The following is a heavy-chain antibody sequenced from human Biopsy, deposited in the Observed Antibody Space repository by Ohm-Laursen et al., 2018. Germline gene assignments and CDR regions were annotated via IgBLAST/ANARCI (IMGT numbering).Heavy chain of an antibody. J-gene: IGHJ4*02. CDR1: GDRLSTAG. V-gene: IGHV3-30*18. CDR2: ISDDGRNK. Sequence: SLRLSCAASGDRLSTAGMQWVRLAPGRGLEREAVISDDGRNKYYVDSVKGRFIISRDNSKNTLFLQMNNLRAEDTAVFYCAKDLRNNNWGIEEWGQGTLVTVSS. D-gene: IGHD7-27*01. CDR3: AKDLRNNNWGIEE.